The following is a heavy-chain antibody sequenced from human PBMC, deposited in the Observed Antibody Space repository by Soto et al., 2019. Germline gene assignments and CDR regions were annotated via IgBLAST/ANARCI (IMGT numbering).Heavy chain of an antibody. Sequence: VQLVQSGAEVKKPGSSVKVSCKASGGTFSSYAISWVRQAPGQGLEWMGGIIPIFGTANYAQKFQGRVTITADESTSTAYMELSSLRSEDTAVYYCARSRGGAYYDFWSGSYYIDYWGQGTLVTVSS. D-gene: IGHD3-3*01. V-gene: IGHV1-69*01. CDR3: ARSRGGAYYDFWSGSYYIDY. CDR1: GGTFSSYA. CDR2: IIPIFGTA. J-gene: IGHJ4*02.